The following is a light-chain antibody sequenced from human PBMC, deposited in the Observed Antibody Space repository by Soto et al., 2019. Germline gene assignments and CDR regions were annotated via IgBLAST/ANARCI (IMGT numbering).Light chain of an antibody. CDR2: GTS. CDR1: QSVNIN. Sequence: EIVMTQSPATLSVSPGERATLSCRASQSVNINLAWYQQKPGQAPRLLIYGTSTRATGVPARFSGSGSGTDFTLTISRLEPEDFAVYYCQQYGSSLPWTFGQGTKVDNK. V-gene: IGKV3-15*01. CDR3: QQYGSSLPWT. J-gene: IGKJ1*01.